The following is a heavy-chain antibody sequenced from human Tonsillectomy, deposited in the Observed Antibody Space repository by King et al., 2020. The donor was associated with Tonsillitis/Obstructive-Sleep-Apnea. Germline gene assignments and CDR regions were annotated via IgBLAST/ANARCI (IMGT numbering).Heavy chain of an antibody. V-gene: IGHV3-53*01. CDR3: GFTNYGYYYYMDV. CDR1: GFTVKSNF. J-gene: IGHJ6*03. CDR2: IYSVGTT. D-gene: IGHD4/OR15-4a*01. Sequence: VQLVESGGGLIQPGGSLRLSCAASGFTVKSNFMTWVRQAPGKGLEWVSVIYSVGTTYYAESVKGRFTISRDNSKNTLYLQMNSLRAEDTAVYYCGFTNYGYYYYMDVWGKGTTVTVSS.